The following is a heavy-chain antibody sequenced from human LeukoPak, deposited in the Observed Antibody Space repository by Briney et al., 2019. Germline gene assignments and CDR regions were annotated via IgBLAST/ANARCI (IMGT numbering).Heavy chain of an antibody. D-gene: IGHD2-2*02. V-gene: IGHV1-69*13. CDR2: SILFFGTV. J-gene: IGHJ1*01. Sequence: SVKLSCQASGGTFSSNIIAWVRQAPGQGLEWMGGSILFFGTVNNEQKFQGRSTITADESTSTVYMELSSLTSEDTAVYYCARDRHCSSASCYSGGEYFQHWGQGSLVTVSS. CDR1: GGTFSSNI. CDR3: ARDRHCSSASCYSGGEYFQH.